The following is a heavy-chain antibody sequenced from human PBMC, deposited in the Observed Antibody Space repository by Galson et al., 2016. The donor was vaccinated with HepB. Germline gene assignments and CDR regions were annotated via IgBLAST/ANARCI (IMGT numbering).Heavy chain of an antibody. D-gene: IGHD4-17*01. CDR2: IYPGDSDT. J-gene: IGHJ4*02. CDR3: ARGGSTVTTWGYFDY. Sequence: QSGAEVKKPGESLKISCKGSGDSFTSYWIGWVRQMPGKGLEWMGIIYPGDSDTRYSPSFQGQVTISADKSISTAYLQWSSLKASATAMYYCARGGSTVTTWGYFDYWGQGTLVTVSS. V-gene: IGHV5-51*01. CDR1: GDSFTSYW.